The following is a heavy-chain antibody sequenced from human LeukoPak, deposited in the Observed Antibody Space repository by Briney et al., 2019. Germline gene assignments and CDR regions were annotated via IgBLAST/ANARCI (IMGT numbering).Heavy chain of an antibody. V-gene: IGHV3-74*01. CDR2: INSDGSST. Sequence: PGGSLRLSCAASGFTFSSYWMHWVRQALGKGLVWVSRINSDGSSTSYADSVKGRFTISRDNAKNTLYLQMNSLRAEDTAVYYCARGRINYDILTGYYPLWGRGTLVTVSS. CDR3: ARGRINYDILTGYYPL. CDR1: GFTFSSYW. J-gene: IGHJ2*01. D-gene: IGHD3-9*01.